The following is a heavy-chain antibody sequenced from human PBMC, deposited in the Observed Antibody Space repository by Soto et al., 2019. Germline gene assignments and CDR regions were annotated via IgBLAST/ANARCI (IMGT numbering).Heavy chain of an antibody. CDR1: GATYSTSA. Sequence: SVKVSCKASGATYSTSAISWVRQAPGQGLEWMGGINPILGTPDYAHKFQGRVTITADESTSTVYMELGSLRSEDTALYFCARGGVDVVATSAFDYWGQGTLVTVS. CDR3: ARGGVDVVATSAFDY. D-gene: IGHD5-12*01. J-gene: IGHJ4*02. CDR2: INPILGTP. V-gene: IGHV1-69*13.